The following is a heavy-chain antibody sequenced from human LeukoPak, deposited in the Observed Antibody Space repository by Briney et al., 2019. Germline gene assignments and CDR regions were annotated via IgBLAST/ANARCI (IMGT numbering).Heavy chain of an antibody. D-gene: IGHD5-18*01. CDR3: ASTGYRYGFDY. V-gene: IGHV4-59*01. CDR2: IYYSGST. J-gene: IGHJ4*02. Sequence: SETLSLTCTVSGGSISSYYWSWIRQPPGKGLEWIGYIYYSGSTNYNPSLKSRVTISVDTSKNQFSLKLSSVTAADTAVYYCASTGYRYGFDYWGQGTLVTVSS. CDR1: GGSISSYY.